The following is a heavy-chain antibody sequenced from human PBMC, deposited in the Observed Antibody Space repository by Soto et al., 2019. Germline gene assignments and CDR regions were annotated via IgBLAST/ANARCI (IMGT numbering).Heavy chain of an antibody. CDR2: ISYDGNNQ. D-gene: IGHD6-19*01. J-gene: IGHJ4*02. CDR1: GFTFSTYA. CDR3: ARDKWLVLGGDY. V-gene: IGHV3-30-3*01. Sequence: QMQLVESGGGVVQPGRSLRLSCVASGFTFSTYAMHWVRQAPGKGLEWVAVISYDGNNQYYADSVKGRFTISRDNSKNTLYLQMNSLRAEGTAVYYCARDKWLVLGGDYWGQGTLVTVSS.